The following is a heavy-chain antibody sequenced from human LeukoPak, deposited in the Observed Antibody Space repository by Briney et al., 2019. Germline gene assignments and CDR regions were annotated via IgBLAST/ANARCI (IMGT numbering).Heavy chain of an antibody. CDR2: IYYSGST. CDR1: GGSISSGDYY. D-gene: IGHD2-2*01. J-gene: IGHJ5*02. CDR3: ASYCYSTSCYHKRAFDP. Sequence: SQTLSLTCTVSGGSISSGDYYWSWIRQPPGKGLEWIGYIYYSGSTYYNPSLKSRVTISVDTSKNEFSLKLSSVTAADTAVYYCASYCYSTSCYHKRAFDPWGQGTLVTVSS. V-gene: IGHV4-30-4*08.